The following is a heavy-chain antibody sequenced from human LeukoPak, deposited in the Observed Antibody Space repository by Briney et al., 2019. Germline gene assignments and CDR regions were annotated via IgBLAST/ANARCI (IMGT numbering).Heavy chain of an antibody. CDR2: IYPDDSDT. D-gene: IGHD3-10*01. Sequence: GESLKISCKGSGYSFTNYWIGWVRQMPGKGLEWMGIIYPDDSDTRYSPSFQGQVTISADKFISTAYLQWSSLKASDTAIYYCARWMFYYGSGVFHYHGMDVWGQGTTVTVSS. V-gene: IGHV5-51*01. J-gene: IGHJ6*02. CDR3: ARWMFYYGSGVFHYHGMDV. CDR1: GYSFTNYW.